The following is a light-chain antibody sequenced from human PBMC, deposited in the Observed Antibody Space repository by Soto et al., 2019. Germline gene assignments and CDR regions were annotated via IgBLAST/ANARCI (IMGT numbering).Light chain of an antibody. CDR1: QGIGNY. CDR3: LQHNNYPWT. CDR2: GAS. Sequence: DSQMTQSPSAMSASVGDRVSITCRASQGIGNYLTWFQQQSGKVPKRLIYGASTLQSGVPSRFSGNGSGTEFTLTIISLQPEDSATYYCLQHNNYPWTFGLGTTVDIK. V-gene: IGKV1-17*03. J-gene: IGKJ1*01.